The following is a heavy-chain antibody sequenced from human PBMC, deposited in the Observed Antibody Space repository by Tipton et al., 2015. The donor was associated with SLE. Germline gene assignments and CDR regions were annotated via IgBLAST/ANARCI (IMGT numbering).Heavy chain of an antibody. D-gene: IGHD1-26*01. CDR3: AKGSPQWGGLDY. V-gene: IGHV3-30*04. CDR2: ISYDGNNK. Sequence: SLRLSCAASGFTFSTYAMHWVRQAPGKGLEWVAVISYDGNNKYYADSVKGRFTISRDNSKNTLYLQMNSLRGEDTAIYYCAKGSPQWGGLDYWGQGALVTVSS. CDR1: GFTFSTYA. J-gene: IGHJ4*02.